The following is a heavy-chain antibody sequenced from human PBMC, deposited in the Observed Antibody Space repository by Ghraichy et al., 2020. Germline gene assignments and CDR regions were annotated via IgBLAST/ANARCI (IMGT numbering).Heavy chain of an antibody. D-gene: IGHD1-20*01. V-gene: IGHV4-39*01. CDR2: IYYSGST. J-gene: IGHJ4*02. Sequence: SQTLSLTFTVSGGSISSSYYYWGWIRQPQGKVLDWIGSIYYSGSTYYNPSRKSRVTIAVDTSKIQFSLRLSSVTAADTTVYYCARHNWNDVYFDYWGQGTLVTVSS. CDR1: GGSISSSYYY. CDR3: ARHNWNDVYFDY.